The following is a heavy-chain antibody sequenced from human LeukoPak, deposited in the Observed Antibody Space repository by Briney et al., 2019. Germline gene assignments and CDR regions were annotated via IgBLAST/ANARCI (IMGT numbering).Heavy chain of an antibody. CDR3: ARGLYDILTGPDY. D-gene: IGHD3-9*01. CDR2: ISYDGSNK. Sequence: GRSLRLSCAASGFTFSSYAMHWVRQAPGKGLEWVAVISYDGSNKYYADSVKGRFTFSRDNSKNTLYLQMNSLRAEDTAVYYCARGLYDILTGPDYWGQGTLVTVSS. J-gene: IGHJ4*02. CDR1: GFTFSSYA. V-gene: IGHV3-30*04.